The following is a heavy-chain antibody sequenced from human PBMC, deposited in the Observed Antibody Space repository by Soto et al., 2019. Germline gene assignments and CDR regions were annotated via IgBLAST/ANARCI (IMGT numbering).Heavy chain of an antibody. CDR2: IIPIFGTA. V-gene: IGHV1-69*13. CDR1: GGTFSSYA. J-gene: IGHJ4*02. D-gene: IGHD5-12*01. Sequence: GASVKVSCKASGGTFSSYAISWVRQAPGQGLEWMGGIIPIFGTANYAQKFQGRVTITADESTSTAYMELSSLRSEDTAVYYCASQTYSGYDYYFGYWGQGTLVTVSS. CDR3: ASQTYSGYDYYFGY.